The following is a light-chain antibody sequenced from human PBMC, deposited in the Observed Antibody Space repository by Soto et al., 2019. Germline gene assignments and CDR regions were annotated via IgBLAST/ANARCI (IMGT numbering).Light chain of an antibody. J-gene: IGLJ1*01. Sequence: QSALTQPASVSGSPGQSITISCTGISSDVGADNYVSWYQQFPDKAPKLMIYEVSNRPSGVSNRFSGSKSGNTASLTISGLQADDEADYYCTSYTTSSTPFVFGTGTKVTVL. V-gene: IGLV2-14*01. CDR1: SSDVGADNY. CDR2: EVS. CDR3: TSYTTSSTPFV.